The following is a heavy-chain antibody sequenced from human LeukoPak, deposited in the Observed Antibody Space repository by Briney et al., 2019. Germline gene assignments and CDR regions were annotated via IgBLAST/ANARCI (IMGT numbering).Heavy chain of an antibody. CDR1: GFTFSSHW. V-gene: IGHV3-74*01. CDR2: IKSDGSST. D-gene: IGHD3-9*01. J-gene: IGHJ4*02. CDR3: VRLYFD. Sequence: PGGSLRLSCATPGFTFSSHWMHWVRQAPGKGLVWVSRIKSDGSSTDYADSVKGRFTISRDNAKNTLFLQMNSLRAEDTAVYYCVRLYFDWGQGTLVTVSS.